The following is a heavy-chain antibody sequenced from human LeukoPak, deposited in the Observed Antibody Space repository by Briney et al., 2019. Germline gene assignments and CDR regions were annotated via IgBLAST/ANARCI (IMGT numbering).Heavy chain of an antibody. V-gene: IGHV3-53*01. CDR1: GFPFTNNY. D-gene: IGHD1-26*01. Sequence: GGSLRLSCAASGFPFTNNYMSWVRQASGKGLEWVSVINIGGSVSYADSVKGRFTISRDNSNSTLYLQMNSLRVEDAALYYCARVRRQVGSRWFDSWGQGTLVTVSS. J-gene: IGHJ5*01. CDR3: ARVRRQVGSRWFDS. CDR2: INIGGSV.